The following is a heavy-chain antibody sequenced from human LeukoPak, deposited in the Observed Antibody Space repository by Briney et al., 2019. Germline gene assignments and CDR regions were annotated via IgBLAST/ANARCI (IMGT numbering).Heavy chain of an antibody. CDR3: AREGYSGNYGGFDL. CDR1: GFTFSSFE. J-gene: IGHJ2*01. CDR2: ISPSATTI. Sequence: GGSLRLSCAASGFTFSSFEMHWVRQAPGKGLEWVSYISPSATTIYYADSVKGRFTISRDNAKNSLYLQMNSLRAEDTAVYYCAREGYSGNYGGFDLWGRGTLVTVSS. D-gene: IGHD1-26*01. V-gene: IGHV3-48*03.